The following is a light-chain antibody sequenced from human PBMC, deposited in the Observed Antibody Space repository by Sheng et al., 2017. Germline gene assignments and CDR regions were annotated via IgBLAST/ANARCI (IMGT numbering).Light chain of an antibody. CDR3: QQSNTYPFT. V-gene: IGKV1-39*01. CDR1: QTISNY. Sequence: DIQMTQSPSSLSASVGDRVTITCRASQTISNYLNWYQQKAGKAPKLLIYSTSNLQTGVPSRFSGSGSGTDYTLTISSLQPDDFATYYCQQSNTYPFTFGPGTKVDIK. CDR2: STS. J-gene: IGKJ3*01.